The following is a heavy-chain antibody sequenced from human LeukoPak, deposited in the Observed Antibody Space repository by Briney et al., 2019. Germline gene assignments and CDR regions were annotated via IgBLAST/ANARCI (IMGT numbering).Heavy chain of an antibody. V-gene: IGHV3-33*01. CDR2: IWYDGSNK. Sequence: GGSLRLSCAASGFTFSSYGMHWVSQAPGKGLEWVAVIWYDGSNKYYADSVKGRFTISRDTSKNTLYLQINSLRVEDTAVYYCIVFGDSNHWGQGTLVTVSS. D-gene: IGHD4-17*01. CDR1: GFTFSSYG. J-gene: IGHJ5*02. CDR3: IVFGDSNH.